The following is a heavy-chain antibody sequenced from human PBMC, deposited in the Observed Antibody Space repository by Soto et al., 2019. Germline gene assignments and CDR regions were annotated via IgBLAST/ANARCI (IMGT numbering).Heavy chain of an antibody. CDR2: IIPIFGTA. CDR1: GGTFSIYA. V-gene: IGHV1-69*13. D-gene: IGHD3-10*01. Sequence: ASVKVSCKASGGTFSIYAISLVRQAPGQGLEWMGGIIPIFGTANYAQKFQGRVTITADESTSTAYMELSSLRSEDTAVYYCARADYYGSGSYVGYYYGMDVWGQGTTVTVSS. J-gene: IGHJ6*02. CDR3: ARADYYGSGSYVGYYYGMDV.